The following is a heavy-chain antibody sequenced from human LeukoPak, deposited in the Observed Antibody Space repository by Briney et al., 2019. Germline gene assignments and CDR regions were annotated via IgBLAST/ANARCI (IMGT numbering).Heavy chain of an antibody. CDR3: ARETSRGDYSPDF. V-gene: IGHV4-59*01. CDR2: IYSSGST. D-gene: IGHD2-15*01. J-gene: IGHJ4*02. Sequence: PSETLSLTCTVSGGSISSYYWSWIRQPPGKGLEWIGYIYSSGSTNYNPSLKSRVTISVDTSKNQFSLKLSSVTAADTAIYYCARETSRGDYSPDFWGQGTLVTVSS. CDR1: GGSISSYY.